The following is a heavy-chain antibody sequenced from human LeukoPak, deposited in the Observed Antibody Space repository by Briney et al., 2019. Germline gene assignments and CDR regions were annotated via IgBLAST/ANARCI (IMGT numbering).Heavy chain of an antibody. V-gene: IGHV3-23*01. J-gene: IGHJ2*01. D-gene: IGHD3-10*02. Sequence: AGSRTSPCEAPGFPFVVFGVAGSGKAQGKGLQGFSVITGSTTWTYYAASVKGRFTVSRDNSQNTLHLQINSLRADDTAVYYCARELVSSGTGYFDLWGRGTLVTVSS. CDR2: ITGSTTWT. CDR3: ARELVSSGTGYFDL. CDR1: GFPFVVFG.